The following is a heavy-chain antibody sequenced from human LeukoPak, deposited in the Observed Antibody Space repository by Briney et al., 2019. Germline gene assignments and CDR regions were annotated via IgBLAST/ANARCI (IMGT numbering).Heavy chain of an antibody. V-gene: IGHV1-8*01. D-gene: IGHD2-21*01. CDR3: ARRFLNSHPIYYYMDV. CDR2: MNPNSGNT. CDR1: GYTFTSYD. Sequence: ASVKVSCKASGYTFTSYDINWVRQASGQGLEWMGWMNPNSGNTGYAQKFQGRVTMTRSTSISTAYMELSSLRSEDTAVYYCARRFLNSHPIYYYMDVWAKGTTVIVSS. J-gene: IGHJ6*03.